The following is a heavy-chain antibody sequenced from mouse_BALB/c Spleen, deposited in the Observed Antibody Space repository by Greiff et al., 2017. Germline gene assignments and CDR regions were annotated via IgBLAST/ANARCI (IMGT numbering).Heavy chain of an antibody. V-gene: IGHV1S29*02. CDR2: IYPYNGGT. J-gene: IGHJ3*01. CDR1: GYTFTDYN. D-gene: IGHD1-1*01. CDR3: ARSGFITTVVD. Sequence: VQLKQSGPELVKPGASVKISCKASGYTFTDYNMHWVKQSHGKSLEWIGYIYPYNGGTGYNQKFKSKATLTVDNSSSTAYMELRSLTSEDSAVYYCARSGFITTVVDWGQGTLVTVSA.